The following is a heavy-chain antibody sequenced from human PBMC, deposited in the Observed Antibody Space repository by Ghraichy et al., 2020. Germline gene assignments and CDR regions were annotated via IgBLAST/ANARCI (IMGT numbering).Heavy chain of an antibody. J-gene: IGHJ6*02. Sequence: GGSLRLSCAASGFTFSPYSMNWVRQAPGRGLEWVSFISSSSNSIYYADSVKGRFTISRDNAKNSLFLQMSSLRAEDTAVYYCARGLGAVAGHYYHGMDVWGQGTKVTVSS. CDR3: ARGLGAVAGHYYHGMDV. D-gene: IGHD6-19*01. CDR2: ISSSSNSI. V-gene: IGHV3-48*04. CDR1: GFTFSPYS.